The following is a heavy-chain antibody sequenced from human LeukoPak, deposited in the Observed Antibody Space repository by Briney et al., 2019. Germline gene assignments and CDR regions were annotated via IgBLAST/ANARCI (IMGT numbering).Heavy chain of an antibody. CDR1: GYTFTGYY. V-gene: IGHV1-2*02. CDR3: ATLGGPFYYDSSGFDY. CDR2: IKPNRGGT. Sequence: GASVKVSCKASGYTFTGYYMHWVRQAPGQGLEWMGWIKPNRGGTNYAQKFQGRVTMTRDTSISTDYMELSRLRSDDTAVYYCATLGGPFYYDSSGFDYWGQGTLVTVSS. D-gene: IGHD3-22*01. J-gene: IGHJ4*02.